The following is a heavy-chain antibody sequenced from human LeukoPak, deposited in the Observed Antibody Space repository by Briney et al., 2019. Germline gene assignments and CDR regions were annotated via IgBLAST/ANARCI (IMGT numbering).Heavy chain of an antibody. CDR2: INPSGGST. D-gene: IGHD2/OR15-2a*01. Sequence: ASVKVSCKASGGTFSSYAISWVRQAPGQGLEWMGIINPSGGSTTYAQKFQGRVTMTRDMSTSTVYMELSSLRSEDTAVYYCAGLSGAFDVWGQGTMVSVSS. CDR1: GGTFSSYA. J-gene: IGHJ3*01. CDR3: AGLSGAFDV. V-gene: IGHV1-46*01.